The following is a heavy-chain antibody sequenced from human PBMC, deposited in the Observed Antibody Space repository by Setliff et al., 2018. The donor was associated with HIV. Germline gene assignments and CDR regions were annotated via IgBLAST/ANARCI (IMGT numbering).Heavy chain of an antibody. CDR2: INTHSGYT. CDR3: ARGKTWLRFLDY. D-gene: IGHD5-12*01. V-gene: IGHV1-18*01. Sequence: ASVKVSCKASGYTFNDYGISWVRQAPGQGLEWMGWINTHSGYTNYAQNVQGRVTVTMDTSTSTAYMELRSLKSDDTAVYYCARGKTWLRFLDYWGQGTLVTVST. CDR1: GYTFNDYG. J-gene: IGHJ4*02.